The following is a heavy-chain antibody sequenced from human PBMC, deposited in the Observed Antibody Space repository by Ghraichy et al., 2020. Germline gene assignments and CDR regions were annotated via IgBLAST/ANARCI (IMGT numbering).Heavy chain of an antibody. CDR3: AGLYVGVVVASPYHHYGLDV. CDR2: VYYSGSA. D-gene: IGHD2-15*01. Sequence: SETLSLTCTVSGGSISSGYYYWGCIRQPPGQGPEWIGSVYYSGSAYYNPSLKSRLTLSLDTSKKHFSLSLRSVTAEDTAVYYCAGLYVGVVVASPYHHYGLDVWGQGTMVTVSS. V-gene: IGHV4-39*07. J-gene: IGHJ6*02. CDR1: GGSISSGYYY.